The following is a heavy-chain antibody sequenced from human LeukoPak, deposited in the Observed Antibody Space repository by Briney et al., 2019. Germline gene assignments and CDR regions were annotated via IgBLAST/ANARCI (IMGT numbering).Heavy chain of an antibody. CDR1: GFTLSSYA. J-gene: IGHJ4*02. D-gene: IGHD2-21*01. Sequence: GGSLRLSCAASGFTLSSYAMSWVRQAPGKGLEWVSAISDSGNTYYADSVEGRFTISRDSSKNTLFLQMNRLRPEDAAVYCCAKAPVTTCRGAYCYPFDYWGQGTLVTVSS. CDR3: AKAPVTTCRGAYCYPFDY. V-gene: IGHV3-23*01. CDR2: ISDSGNT.